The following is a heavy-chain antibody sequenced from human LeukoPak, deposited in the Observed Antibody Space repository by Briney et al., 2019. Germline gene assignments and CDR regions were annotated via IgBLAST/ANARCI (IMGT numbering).Heavy chain of an antibody. D-gene: IGHD2-21*01. J-gene: IGHJ4*02. V-gene: IGHV4-34*01. CDR3: ARETLLLDY. CDR1: GGSISSYY. Sequence: SETLSLTCTVSGGSISSYYWSWIRQPPGKGLEWIGEINHSGGTNYNPSLKSRVTISVDTSKNQFSLKLSSVTAADTAVYYCARETLLLDYWGQGTLVTVSS. CDR2: INHSGGT.